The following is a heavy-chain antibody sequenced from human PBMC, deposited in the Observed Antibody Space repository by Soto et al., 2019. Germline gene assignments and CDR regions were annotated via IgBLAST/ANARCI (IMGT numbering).Heavy chain of an antibody. Sequence: ASVKVSCKASGYTFTDYYIHWVRQAPGQGLECVGWLNPNSGGSNYAQKFQGRVTMTRDTSISTAYMELSRLTSDDTAVYYCATLGGGAFDYWGQGTLVTVSS. CDR3: ATLGGGAFDY. CDR2: LNPNSGGS. J-gene: IGHJ4*02. V-gene: IGHV1-2*02. D-gene: IGHD3-16*01. CDR1: GYTFTDYY.